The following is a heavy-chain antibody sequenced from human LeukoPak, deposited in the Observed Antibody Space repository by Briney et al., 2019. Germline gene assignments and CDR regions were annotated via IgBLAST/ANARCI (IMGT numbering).Heavy chain of an antibody. Sequence: SETLSLTCTVSGGSISSSTYYWGWIRQPPGKGLEWIGSIFYSGSTYYNPSLKSRVTISVDTSKNQFSLKLSSVTAADTAVYYCARDREEYSGSYYDYYYYMDVWGKGTTVTVSS. CDR2: IFYSGST. V-gene: IGHV4-39*07. D-gene: IGHD1-26*01. CDR1: GGSISSSTYY. J-gene: IGHJ6*03. CDR3: ARDREEYSGSYYDYYYYMDV.